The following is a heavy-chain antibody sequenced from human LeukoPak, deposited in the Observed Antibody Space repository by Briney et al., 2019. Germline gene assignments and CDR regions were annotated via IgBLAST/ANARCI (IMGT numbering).Heavy chain of an antibody. D-gene: IGHD2-2*01. CDR2: ISAYNGNT. CDR1: GYTFTSYG. J-gene: IGHJ6*02. CDR3: ARGYCSSTSCSPAYYYGMDV. Sequence: GASVKVSCKASGYTFTSYGISWVRQAPGQGLEWMGWISAYNGNTNYAQKLQGRVTMTTDTSTSTAYMELRSLRSDDTAVYYCARGYCSSTSCSPAYYYGMDVWGQGTTVTVSS. V-gene: IGHV1-18*01.